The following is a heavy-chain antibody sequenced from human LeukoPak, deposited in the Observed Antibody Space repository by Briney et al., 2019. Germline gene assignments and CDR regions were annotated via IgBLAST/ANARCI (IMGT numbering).Heavy chain of an antibody. D-gene: IGHD4-23*01. Sequence: ASVTVSCKASGYTFTSYGISWVRQAPGQGLEWMGWISAYNGNTNYAQKLQGRVTMTTDTSTSTAYMELRSLRSDDTAVYYCARDAYGGNSEWFDPWGQGTLVTVSS. J-gene: IGHJ5*02. V-gene: IGHV1-18*01. CDR1: GYTFTSYG. CDR2: ISAYNGNT. CDR3: ARDAYGGNSEWFDP.